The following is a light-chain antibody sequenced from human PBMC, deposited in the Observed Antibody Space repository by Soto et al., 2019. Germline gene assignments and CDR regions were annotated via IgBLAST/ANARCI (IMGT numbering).Light chain of an antibody. CDR3: TSYTSSSTLV. Sequence: QSALTQPASVSGSPGQSITISCTGTSSDVGGYNSVSWYQQHPGKAPKLMIYEVTNRPSGVSNRFSGSKSGNTASLTISGLQAEDKADYYCTSYTSSSTLVFGGGTKLTVL. CDR2: EVT. V-gene: IGLV2-14*01. J-gene: IGLJ2*01. CDR1: SSDVGGYNS.